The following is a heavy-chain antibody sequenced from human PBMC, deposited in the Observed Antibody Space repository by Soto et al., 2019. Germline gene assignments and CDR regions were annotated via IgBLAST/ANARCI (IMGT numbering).Heavy chain of an antibody. CDR2: ISAYNGNT. D-gene: IGHD3-22*01. CDR1: GYTFTSYG. CDR3: AREDYDSSGYYYFDY. V-gene: IGHV1-18*01. J-gene: IGHJ4*02. Sequence: GASGKVSCKASGYTFTSYGIRWLREAPVQGLEWMGWISAYNGNTNYAQKLQGRVTMTTDTSTSTAYMELRSLRSDDTAVYYCAREDYDSSGYYYFDYWGQGTLVTVSS.